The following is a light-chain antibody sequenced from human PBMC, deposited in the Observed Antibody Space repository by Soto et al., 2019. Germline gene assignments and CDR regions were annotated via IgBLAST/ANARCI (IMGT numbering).Light chain of an antibody. V-gene: IGLV2-23*01. CDR2: EGS. Sequence: QSVLTQPASVSGSPGQSITISCTGTSSDVGSYNLVSWYQQHPGKAPKLMIYEGSKRPSGVSNRFSGSKSGNTASLTISGLQAEDEADYYCCSYAGSSTSHVVLGGGTKVTVL. CDR1: SSDVGSYNL. CDR3: CSYAGSSTSHVV. J-gene: IGLJ2*01.